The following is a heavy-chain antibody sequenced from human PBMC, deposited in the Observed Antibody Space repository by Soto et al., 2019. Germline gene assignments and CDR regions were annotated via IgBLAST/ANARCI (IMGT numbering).Heavy chain of an antibody. V-gene: IGHV3-7*01. J-gene: IGHJ6*02. CDR3: AGGNALDV. Sequence: PGGSLRLSCAASTFPFSIYWMTWVRQAPGKGLEWVANIHRDEIEKYYMDSVKGRFTISRDNAKNSLYLQMTSLRAEDTAVYYCAGGNALDVWGQGTTVTVSS. CDR1: TFPFSIYW. CDR2: IHRDEIEK.